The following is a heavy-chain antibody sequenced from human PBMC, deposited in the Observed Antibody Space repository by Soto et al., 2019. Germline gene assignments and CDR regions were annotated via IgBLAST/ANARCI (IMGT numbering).Heavy chain of an antibody. V-gene: IGHV3-23*01. J-gene: IGHJ3*02. CDR2: ISGSGGST. Sequence: PGGSLRLSCAASGFTFSSYAMSWVRQAPGKGLEWVSAISGSGGSTYYADSVKGRFTISRDNSKNTLYLQMNSLRAEDTAVYYCARAVWGYCSGGSCYSHDAFDIWGQGTMVTVSS. CDR3: ARAVWGYCSGGSCYSHDAFDI. D-gene: IGHD2-15*01. CDR1: GFTFSSYA.